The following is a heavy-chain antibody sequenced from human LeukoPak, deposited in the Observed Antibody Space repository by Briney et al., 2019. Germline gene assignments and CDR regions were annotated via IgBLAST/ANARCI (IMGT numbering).Heavy chain of an antibody. V-gene: IGHV4-34*01. CDR3: ASLPLEACSGGTCYSGSHYFDY. Sequence: SETLSLTCVVYGGSFSGYYWSWIRQPPGKGLEWIGEINHSGSTNYNPSLKSRVTIALDTPKNQFSLKLRSVTAADTAVYYCASLPLEACSGGTCYSGSHYFDYWGQGTLVTVSS. D-gene: IGHD2-15*01. J-gene: IGHJ4*02. CDR1: GGSFSGYY. CDR2: INHSGST.